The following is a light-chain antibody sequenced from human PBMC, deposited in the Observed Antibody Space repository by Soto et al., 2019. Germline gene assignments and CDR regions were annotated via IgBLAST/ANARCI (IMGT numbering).Light chain of an antibody. CDR2: YAS. CDR1: QSIKNL. V-gene: IGKV3-15*01. Sequence: TQSPATLSVSPGEGATLSCRASQSIKNLLAWYQQRPGQSPRLLFYYASNRATGVPARFSGSGSGTEFTLAISSLQSEDFAVYYCQQYHDWPITFGQGTRLEIK. J-gene: IGKJ5*01. CDR3: QQYHDWPIT.